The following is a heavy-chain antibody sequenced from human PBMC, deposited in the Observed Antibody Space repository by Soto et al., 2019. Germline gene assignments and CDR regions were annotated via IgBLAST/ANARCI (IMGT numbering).Heavy chain of an antibody. CDR1: GFTFSSYA. V-gene: IGHV3-23*01. Sequence: EVQLLESGGGLVQPGGSPRLSCAASGFTFSSYAMSWVRQAPGKGLEWVSAISGSGGSTYYADSVKGRFTISRDNSKNTLYLQMNSLRAEDTAVYYCAKGDIVATIIPDYWGQGTLVTVSS. CDR3: AKGDIVATIIPDY. D-gene: IGHD5-12*01. CDR2: ISGSGGST. J-gene: IGHJ4*02.